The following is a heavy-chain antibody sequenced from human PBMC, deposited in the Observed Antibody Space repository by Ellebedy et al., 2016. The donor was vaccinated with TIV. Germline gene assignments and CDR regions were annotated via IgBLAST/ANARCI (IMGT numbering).Heavy chain of an antibody. D-gene: IGHD3-22*01. CDR2: IWYDGSNK. CDR1: GFTFRTYG. Sequence: GESLKISXEASGFTFRTYGMHWVRQAPGKGLEWVAVIWYDGSNKKYADSAKGRFTISRDNSNNTLYLQMNSLRVEDTAVYYCARDTYNFDSSGYYFDYWGQGTLVTVSS. CDR3: ARDTYNFDSSGYYFDY. J-gene: IGHJ4*02. V-gene: IGHV3-33*01.